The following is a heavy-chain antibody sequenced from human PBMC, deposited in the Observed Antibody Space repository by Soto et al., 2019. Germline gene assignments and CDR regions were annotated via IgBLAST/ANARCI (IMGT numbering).Heavy chain of an antibody. D-gene: IGHD6-6*01. CDR2: IGTAGDT. Sequence: GGSLRLSCAASGFTFSSYDMHWVRQATGKGLEWVSAIGTAGDTYYPGSVKGRFTISRENAKNSLYLQMNSLRAGDTAVYYCARCEGQLGAFDIWGQGTMVTVSS. J-gene: IGHJ3*02. CDR1: GFTFSSYD. V-gene: IGHV3-13*01. CDR3: ARCEGQLGAFDI.